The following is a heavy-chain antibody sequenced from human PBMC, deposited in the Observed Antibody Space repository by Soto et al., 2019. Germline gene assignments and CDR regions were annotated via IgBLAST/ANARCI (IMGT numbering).Heavy chain of an antibody. J-gene: IGHJ5*02. V-gene: IGHV4-30-4*01. CDR3: ARRIAAADPDKGNWFAP. CDR2: IYYSGST. Sequence: SETLSLTCTVSGGSISSGDYYWSWIRQPPGKGLEWIGYIYYSGSTYYNPSLKSRVTISVDTSKNQFSLKLSSVTAADTAVYYCARRIAAADPDKGNWFAPWGQGTLVTVSS. CDR1: GGSISSGDYY. D-gene: IGHD6-13*01.